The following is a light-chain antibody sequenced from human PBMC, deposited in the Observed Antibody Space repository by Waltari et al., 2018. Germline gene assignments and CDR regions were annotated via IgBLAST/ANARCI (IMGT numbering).Light chain of an antibody. Sequence: EVVITQSPATLSVSPGERVTLSSTASDSIHDNLAWYQHRPGQAPRLLIYGASTTAPDIPSRFVGGGSGTEFTLTIRSLQSEDSAVYYCQQYNVWPPLTFGGGTKV. CDR2: GAS. CDR3: QQYNVWPPLT. J-gene: IGKJ4*01. CDR1: DSIHDN. V-gene: IGKV3-15*01.